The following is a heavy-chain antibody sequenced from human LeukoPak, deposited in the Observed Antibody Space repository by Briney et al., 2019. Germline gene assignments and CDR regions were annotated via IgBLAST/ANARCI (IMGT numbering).Heavy chain of an antibody. D-gene: IGHD5-24*01. V-gene: IGHV3-53*04. CDR2: IYSGGST. CDR3: ARLEMATITHAFDI. J-gene: IGHJ3*02. Sequence: GGSLRLSCAASGFTVSSNYMSWVRQAPGKGLEWVSVIYSGGSTYYADSVKGRFTISRHDPKNTLYLQMNSLRPEDTAVYYCARLEMATITHAFDIWGQGATVTASS. CDR1: GFTVSSNY.